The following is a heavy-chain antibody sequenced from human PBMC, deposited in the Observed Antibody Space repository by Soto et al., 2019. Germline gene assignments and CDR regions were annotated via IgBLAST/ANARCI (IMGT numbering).Heavy chain of an antibody. CDR1: GFTFRIYG. CDR2: IWYDGSNK. J-gene: IGHJ4*02. V-gene: IGHV3-33*01. D-gene: IGHD5-12*01. CDR3: ASGVLAYSGYDYVRY. Sequence: VGSLRLSCAASGFTFRIYGMHWVRHAPGKGLEWVAVIWYDGSNKYYADSVKGRFTISRDNSKNTLYLQMNSLRAEDTAVYYCASGVLAYSGYDYVRYWGQGTLVTVSS.